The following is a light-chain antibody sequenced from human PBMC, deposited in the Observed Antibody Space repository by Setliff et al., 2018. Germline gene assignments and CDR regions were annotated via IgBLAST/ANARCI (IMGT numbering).Light chain of an antibody. CDR3: QQYYSTPIT. CDR1: QTVLYSANNKIY. CDR2: WAS. V-gene: IGKV4-1*01. Sequence: DIVMTQSPDSLAVSLGERATINCKSSQTVLYSANNKIYLAWYQQKPGQPPKLLIYWASTRESGVPDRFSGSGSGTDFTLTISSLQAEDVAVYYCQQYYSTPITFGGGTKV. J-gene: IGKJ4*01.